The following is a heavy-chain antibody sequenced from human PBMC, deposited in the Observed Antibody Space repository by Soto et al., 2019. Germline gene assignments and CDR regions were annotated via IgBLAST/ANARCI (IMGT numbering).Heavy chain of an antibody. V-gene: IGHV1-69*01. Sequence: QVQLVQSGAEVKKPGSSVKVSCKASVGTFSNYAISWVRQAPGQGLEWMGVFIPVFGTTHYAQKFEGRVTITADDSTNTDMELRGLRSEDTALYYCARSIGSSSFYFDFWGQGTLITVSS. CDR2: FIPVFGTT. D-gene: IGHD6-6*01. CDR1: VGTFSNYA. J-gene: IGHJ4*02. CDR3: ARSIGSSSFYFDF.